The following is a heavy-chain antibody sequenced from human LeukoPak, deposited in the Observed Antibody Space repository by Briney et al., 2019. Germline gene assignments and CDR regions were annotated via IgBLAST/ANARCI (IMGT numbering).Heavy chain of an antibody. CDR2: IYYSGST. D-gene: IGHD6-13*01. J-gene: IGHJ5*02. CDR1: GGSISSYY. CDR3: ARDVASGSSSWYWFDP. V-gene: IGHV4-59*01. Sequence: SETLSLTCTVSGGSISSYYWSWIRQPPGKGLEWIGYIYYSGSTNYNPSLKSRVTISVDTSKNQFSLKLSSVTAADTAVYYCARDVASGSSSWYWFDPWGQGTLVTVSS.